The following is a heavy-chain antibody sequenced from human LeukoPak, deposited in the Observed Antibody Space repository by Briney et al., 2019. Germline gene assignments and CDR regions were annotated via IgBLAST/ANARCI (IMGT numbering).Heavy chain of an antibody. J-gene: IGHJ4*02. CDR3: ARQNPSGSYGYYFDY. Sequence: SETLSLTCTVSGGSISSYYWSWIRQPPGKGLEWIGYVYYSGSTNYSPSLKSRVTISVDTSKNQFSLKLSSVTAADTAVYYCARQNPSGSYGYYFDYWGQGTLVTVSS. CDR1: GGSISSYY. CDR2: VYYSGST. D-gene: IGHD1-26*01. V-gene: IGHV4-59*08.